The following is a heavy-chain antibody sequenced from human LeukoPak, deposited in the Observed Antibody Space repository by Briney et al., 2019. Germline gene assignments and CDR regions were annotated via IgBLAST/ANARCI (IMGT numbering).Heavy chain of an antibody. D-gene: IGHD2-15*01. CDR3: TTYYCSGGRCYHFDY. CDR1: GFTFSSAW. CDR2: IKSKSDGGTT. V-gene: IGHV3-15*01. J-gene: IGHJ4*02. Sequence: GGSLRLSCAASGFTFSSAWMAWVRQAPGKRLEWVGRIKSKSDGGTTEYAAPVKGRFTISTDASKNTLYLQMNSLGTEDTAVYYYTTYYCSGGRCYHFDYWGQGSLVTVSP.